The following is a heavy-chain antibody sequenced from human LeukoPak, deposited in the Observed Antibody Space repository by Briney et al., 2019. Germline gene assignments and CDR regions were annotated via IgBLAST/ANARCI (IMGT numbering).Heavy chain of an antibody. Sequence: VGSLTLSCAASGITFTGHLLPWVRETPGTGLARVASIKPDGSEQFYLDAVKCRFTISRDNAKNSLYLQMNSLRGEDTAVYYCATRPAGNNFHAVFDFWGRGTLITVSS. J-gene: IGHJ4*02. V-gene: IGHV3-7*01. D-gene: IGHD6-25*01. CDR1: GITFTGHL. CDR2: IKPDGSEQ. CDR3: ATRPAGNNFHAVFDF.